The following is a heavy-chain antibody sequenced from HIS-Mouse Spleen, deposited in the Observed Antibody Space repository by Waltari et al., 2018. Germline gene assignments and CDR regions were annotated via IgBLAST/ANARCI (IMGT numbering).Heavy chain of an antibody. CDR1: GYTFTSYD. CDR2: MNPNRGNT. V-gene: IGHV1-8*01. J-gene: IGHJ4*02. D-gene: IGHD4-4*01. CDR3: ARGHDYSNYFDY. Sequence: QVQLVQSGAEVKKPGASVKVSCKASGYTFTSYDINWVRQATGQGLEGMGWMNPNRGNTGYAQKFHGRVTMTRNTSISTAYMELSSLRSEDTAVYYCARGHDYSNYFDYWGQGTLVTVSS.